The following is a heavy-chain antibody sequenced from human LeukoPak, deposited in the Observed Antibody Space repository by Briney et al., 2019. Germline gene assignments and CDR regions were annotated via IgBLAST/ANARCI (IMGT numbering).Heavy chain of an antibody. D-gene: IGHD5-18*01. J-gene: IGHJ4*02. Sequence: SETLSLTCTVSGVSISSYYWSWVRQPPGKGLEWTGYIYYSGSTNYNPSLKSRVTISVDTSKNQFSLKVSSVTAADTAVYYCARDRWLGYWGQGTLVTVSS. V-gene: IGHV4-59*01. CDR3: ARDRWLGY. CDR1: GVSISSYY. CDR2: IYYSGST.